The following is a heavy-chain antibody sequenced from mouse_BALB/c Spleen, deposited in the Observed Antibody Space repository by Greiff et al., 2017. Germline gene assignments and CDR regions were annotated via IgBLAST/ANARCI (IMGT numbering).Heavy chain of an antibody. J-gene: IGHJ4*01. V-gene: IGHV5-9-4*01. Sequence: EVKLVESGGGLVKPGGSLKLSCAASGFTFSSYAMSWVRQSPEKRLEWVAEISSGGSYTYYPDTVTGRFTISRDNAKNTLYLEMSSLRSEDTAMYYCARGYYGSPSPYAMDYWGQGTSVTVSS. CDR1: GFTFSSYA. CDR3: ARGYYGSPSPYAMDY. CDR2: ISSGGSYT. D-gene: IGHD1-1*01.